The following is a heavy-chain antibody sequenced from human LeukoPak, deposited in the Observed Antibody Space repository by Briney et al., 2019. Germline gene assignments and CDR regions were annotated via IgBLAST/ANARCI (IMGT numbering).Heavy chain of an antibody. Sequence: ASVKVSCKASGYTFTSYYMHWVRQAPGQGLEWMGIINPSSGSTSYAQKFQGRVTMTRDTSTSTVYMELSSLRSEDTAVYYCARARMVVVVPAARGGMDVWGQGTTVTVSS. D-gene: IGHD2-2*01. V-gene: IGHV1-46*01. CDR2: INPSSGST. CDR1: GYTFTSYY. J-gene: IGHJ6*02. CDR3: ARARMVVVVPAARGGMDV.